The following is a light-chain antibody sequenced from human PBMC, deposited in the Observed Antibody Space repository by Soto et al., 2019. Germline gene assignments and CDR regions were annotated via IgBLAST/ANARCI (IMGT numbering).Light chain of an antibody. Sequence: QSALTQPASVSGSPGQSITISCTGTSSDVGGYNYVSWYQRHPGKAPKLMIYDVSNRPSGVSNRFSGSKSGNTASLTISGLQAEDEADYYCSSYTSSSTLNYVFGTGTKVPVL. CDR1: SSDVGGYNY. J-gene: IGLJ1*01. V-gene: IGLV2-14*01. CDR3: SSYTSSSTLNYV. CDR2: DVS.